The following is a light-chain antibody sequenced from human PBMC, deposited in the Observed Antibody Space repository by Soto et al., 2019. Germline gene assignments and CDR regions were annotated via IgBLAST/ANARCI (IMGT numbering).Light chain of an antibody. CDR2: GAS. CDR1: QSVSSNF. J-gene: IGKJ1*01. Sequence: EIVLTQSPGTLSLSPGERATLSCRASQSVSSNFLAWYQQKPGQAPRLFIYGASSRATGTPDRFSGSGSGTDFALTISRLEPEDFAVYYCQQYGSSLRTFGQGTKVDIK. CDR3: QQYGSSLRT. V-gene: IGKV3-20*01.